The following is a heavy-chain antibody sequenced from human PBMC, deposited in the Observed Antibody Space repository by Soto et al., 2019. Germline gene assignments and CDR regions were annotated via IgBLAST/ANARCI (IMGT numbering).Heavy chain of an antibody. CDR1: GXSFDDYS. J-gene: IGHJ4*02. D-gene: IGHD3-3*01. Sequence: SVRLSSAASGXSFDDYSMHWVRQIPGKGLEWVSGIIWNSASIVYADSVKGRFTTSRDNAKNSLYLEMNSTKTQDTALYYCVKDWRHAFWNGYFSFWGQGTPVTVS. CDR3: VKDWRHAFWNGYFSF. CDR2: IIWNSASI. V-gene: IGHV3-9*01.